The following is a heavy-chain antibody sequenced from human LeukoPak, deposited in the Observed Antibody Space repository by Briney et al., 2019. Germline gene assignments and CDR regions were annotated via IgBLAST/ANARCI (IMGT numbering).Heavy chain of an antibody. CDR1: GYSFINYW. V-gene: IGHV5-51*01. Sequence: GESLKISCKGSGYSFINYWIGWVRQMPGKGLEWMGTIYPGDSDTRYSPSFQGQVTISADKSISTAYLQWSSLKASDTAMYYCARLSPDYYDSSAYIDYWGQGTLVTVSS. CDR2: IYPGDSDT. D-gene: IGHD3-22*01. J-gene: IGHJ4*02. CDR3: ARLSPDYYDSSAYIDY.